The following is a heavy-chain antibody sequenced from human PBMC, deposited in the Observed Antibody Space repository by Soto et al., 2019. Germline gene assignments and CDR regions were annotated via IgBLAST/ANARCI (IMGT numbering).Heavy chain of an antibody. CDR2: IYPGDSDT. CDR3: ARQKNYGDYYYYYGMDV. D-gene: IGHD4-17*01. V-gene: IGHV5-51*01. J-gene: IGHJ6*02. Sequence: GESLKISCKGSGYGLTSYWIGWVRQMPGKGLEWMGIIYPGDSDTRYSPSFQGQVTISADKSISTAYLQWSSLKASDTAMYYCARQKNYGDYYYYYGMDVWGQGTTVTVSS. CDR1: GYGLTSYW.